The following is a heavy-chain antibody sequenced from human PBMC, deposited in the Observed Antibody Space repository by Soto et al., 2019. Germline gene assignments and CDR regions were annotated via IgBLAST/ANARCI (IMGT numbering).Heavy chain of an antibody. Sequence: SETLSLTCAVSGVSISTSNWWSWARQSPGKGLEWIGEIFHSGSTNYNPSLQSRVTISVDKSTNHFSLHLSSVNAADTAVYFCAKGGRVYYGSGSYFDSWGQGILVTVSS. CDR1: GVSISTSNW. V-gene: IGHV4-4*02. D-gene: IGHD3-10*01. J-gene: IGHJ4*02. CDR3: AKGGRVYYGSGSYFDS. CDR2: IFHSGST.